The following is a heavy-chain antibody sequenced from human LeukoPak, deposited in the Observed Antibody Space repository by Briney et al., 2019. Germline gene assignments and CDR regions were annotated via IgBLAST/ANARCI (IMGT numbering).Heavy chain of an antibody. CDR1: GDSISNYN. CDR2: IYYSVST. J-gene: IGHJ6*02. D-gene: IGHD2-21*02. V-gene: IGHV4-59*01. CDR3: ARVDGTAYYAMDV. Sequence: PSETLSLTCTVSGDSISNYNWSWIRQRPGKRLECIGFIYYSVSTNYSPSLKSRVTISVDTSKNQFSLRLNSVTAADTAVYYCARVDGTAYYAMDVWGQGTTVTVSS.